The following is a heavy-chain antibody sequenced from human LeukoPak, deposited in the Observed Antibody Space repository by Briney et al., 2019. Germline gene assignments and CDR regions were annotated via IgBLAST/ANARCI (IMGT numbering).Heavy chain of an antibody. J-gene: IGHJ5*02. D-gene: IGHD3-10*01. V-gene: IGHV1-2*02. CDR2: INPNSGGT. Sequence: ASVKVSCKASGYTFTSYDINWVRQATGQGLEWMGWINPNSGGTNYAQKFQGRVTMTRDTSISTAYMELSRLRSDDTAVYYCARDKGIGANWFDPWGQGTLVTVSS. CDR3: ARDKGIGANWFDP. CDR1: GYTFTSYD.